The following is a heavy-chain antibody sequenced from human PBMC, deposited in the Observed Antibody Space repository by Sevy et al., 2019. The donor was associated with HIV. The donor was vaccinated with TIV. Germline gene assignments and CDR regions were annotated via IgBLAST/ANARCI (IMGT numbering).Heavy chain of an antibody. D-gene: IGHD3-10*01. V-gene: IGHV3-13*01. CDR3: VRGNNLGELGYWFDP. CDR1: GFTFSSYD. Sequence: GGSLRLSCAASGFTFSSYDMHWVRKVTDQGLKWVSGMVMAGDTYYPGSVKGRFTISRENARNSLDLQMNSLRAGDTAVYYCVRGNNLGELGYWFDPWAREPWSPSPQ. J-gene: IGHJ5*02. CDR2: MVMAGDT.